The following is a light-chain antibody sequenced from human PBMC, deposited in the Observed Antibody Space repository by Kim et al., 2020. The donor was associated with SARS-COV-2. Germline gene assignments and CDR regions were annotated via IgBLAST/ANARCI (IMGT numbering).Light chain of an antibody. J-gene: IGLJ2*01. CDR2: DVS. Sequence: GQTITISCTGTSSDVGGYNYVSWYQQHPGKAPKLMIYDVSKRPSGVSNRFSGSKSGNTASLTISGLQDEDEADYYCSSYTSSSTLVFGGGTQLTVL. V-gene: IGLV2-14*04. CDR3: SSYTSSSTLV. CDR1: SSDVGGYNY.